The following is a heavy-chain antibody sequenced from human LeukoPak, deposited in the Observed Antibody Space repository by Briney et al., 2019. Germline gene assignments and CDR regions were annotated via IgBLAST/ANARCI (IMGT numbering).Heavy chain of an antibody. CDR1: GFTFSSYA. CDR3: AKGTYSSSWYYFDY. V-gene: IGHV3-23*01. CDR2: ISGSGGST. J-gene: IGHJ4*02. Sequence: GESLKISCAASGFTFSSYAMSWVRQAPGKGLEWVSAISGSGGSTYYADSAKGRFTISRDNSKNTLYLQMNSLRAEDTAVYYCAKGTYSSSWYYFDYWGQGTLVTVSS. D-gene: IGHD6-13*01.